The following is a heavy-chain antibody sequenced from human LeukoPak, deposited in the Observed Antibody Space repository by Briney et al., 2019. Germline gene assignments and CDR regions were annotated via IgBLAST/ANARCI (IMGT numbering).Heavy chain of an antibody. CDR1: GGSISSYY. Sequence: SETLSLTCTVSGGSISSYYWSWIRQPPGKGLEWIGYTYYSGSTNYNPSLKSRVTISVDTSKNQFSLKLSSVTAADTAVYYCARDTISIGYYDSSGSIVAFDIWGQGTMVTVSS. J-gene: IGHJ3*02. D-gene: IGHD3-22*01. CDR2: TYYSGST. CDR3: ARDTISIGYYDSSGSIVAFDI. V-gene: IGHV4-59*01.